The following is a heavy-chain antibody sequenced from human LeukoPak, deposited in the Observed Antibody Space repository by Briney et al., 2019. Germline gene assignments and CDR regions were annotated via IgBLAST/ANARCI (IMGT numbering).Heavy chain of an antibody. CDR1: GFTFSSYA. Sequence: GGSLRLSCAASGFTFSSYAMSWVRQAPGKGLEWVSGISGSGGSTYYADSVKGRFTISRDNSKNTLYLQMNSLRAEDTAVYYCARGPIVGATSYFDYWGQGTLVTVSS. D-gene: IGHD1-26*01. CDR3: ARGPIVGATSYFDY. V-gene: IGHV3-23*01. J-gene: IGHJ4*02. CDR2: ISGSGGST.